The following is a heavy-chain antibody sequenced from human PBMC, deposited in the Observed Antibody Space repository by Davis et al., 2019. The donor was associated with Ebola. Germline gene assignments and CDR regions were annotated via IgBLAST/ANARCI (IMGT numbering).Heavy chain of an antibody. J-gene: IGHJ4*02. V-gene: IGHV3-53*05. CDR3: ATTQWLREFDN. Sequence: GESLKISCAASGFTVSSNHMSWVRQAPGKGLEWVSVIYDHSTAYADSVRGRFIISRDKSNNTLYLEMNSLRVDDTAVCYCATTQWLREFDNWGQGTLVTVSS. CDR2: IYDHST. CDR1: GFTVSSNH. D-gene: IGHD6-19*01.